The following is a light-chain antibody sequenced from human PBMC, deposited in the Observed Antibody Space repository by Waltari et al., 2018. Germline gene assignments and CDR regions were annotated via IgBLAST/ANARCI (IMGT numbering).Light chain of an antibody. CDR2: DVT. V-gene: IGLV2-11*01. CDR1: SSDVGGYNY. J-gene: IGLJ3*02. CDR3: CSYAGSITFWV. Sequence: GSPGQSVTISCTGTSSDVGGYNYVSWYQHHPGKAPKLIIYDVTKRPSGVPDRFSASKSDNTASLTISGLQAEDEADYYCCSYAGSITFWVFGGGTKLTVL.